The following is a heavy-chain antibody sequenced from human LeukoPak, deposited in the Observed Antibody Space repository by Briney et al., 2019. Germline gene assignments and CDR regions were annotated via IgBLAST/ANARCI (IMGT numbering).Heavy chain of an antibody. J-gene: IGHJ4*02. CDR2: ISWNSGSI. V-gene: IGHV3-9*01. CDR1: GFTFDDYA. Sequence: GGSLRLSCAASGFTFDDYAMHWVRQAPGKGLEWVSGISWNSGSIGYAVSVKGRFTISRDNAKNSLYLQMNSLRAEDTALYYCAKGSGYDSSGYHDYWGQGTLVTVSS. D-gene: IGHD3-22*01. CDR3: AKGSGYDSSGYHDY.